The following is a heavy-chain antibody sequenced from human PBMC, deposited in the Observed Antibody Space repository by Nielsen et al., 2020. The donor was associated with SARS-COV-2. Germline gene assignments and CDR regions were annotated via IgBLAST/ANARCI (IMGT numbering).Heavy chain of an antibody. D-gene: IGHD5-18*01. CDR2: ISSSSSYT. CDR1: GFTFDDYA. CDR3: ARADSAMATDY. V-gene: IGHV3-11*06. Sequence: GESLKISCAASGFTFDDYAMHWIRQAPGKGLEWVSYISSSSSYTNYADSVKGRFTISRDNAKNSLYLQMNSLRAEDTAVYYCARADSAMATDYWGQGTLVTVSS. J-gene: IGHJ4*02.